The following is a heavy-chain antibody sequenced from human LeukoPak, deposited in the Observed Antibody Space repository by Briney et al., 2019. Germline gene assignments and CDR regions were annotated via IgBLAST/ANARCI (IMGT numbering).Heavy chain of an antibody. Sequence: VASVKVSCKASGFTCTSYGISWVRRAPGQGLEWMGWISAYNGNTNYAQKLQGRVTMTTDTSTSTAYMELRSLRSDDTAVYYCASSRQLGQFDYWGQGTLVTVSS. CDR3: ASSRQLGQFDY. J-gene: IGHJ4*02. V-gene: IGHV1-18*01. CDR1: GFTCTSYG. D-gene: IGHD6-13*01. CDR2: ISAYNGNT.